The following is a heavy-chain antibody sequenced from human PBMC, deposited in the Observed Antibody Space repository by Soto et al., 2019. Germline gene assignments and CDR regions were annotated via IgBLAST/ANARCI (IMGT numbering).Heavy chain of an antibody. CDR3: AKVAASGKTIYYFDY. Sequence: GGSLRLSCAASGFTFSTYAMSWVRQAPGKGLEWVSAISGSGGDTYDADSVKGRFTISRDNSKNTLYLQMNSLRAEDTAVYYCAKVAASGKTIYYFDYWGQGTLVTVSS. V-gene: IGHV3-23*01. CDR2: ISGSGGDT. J-gene: IGHJ4*02. CDR1: GFTFSTYA. D-gene: IGHD6-13*01.